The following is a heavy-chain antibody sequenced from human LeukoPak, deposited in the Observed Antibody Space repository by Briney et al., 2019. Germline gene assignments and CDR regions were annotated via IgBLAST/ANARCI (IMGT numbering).Heavy chain of an antibody. V-gene: IGHV3-30-3*01. CDR1: RFTFSSYA. Sequence: GGSLRLSCAASRFTFSSYALHWVSQAPGKGLEWVAVISYGGSNKYYADSVKGRFTISRDNSKNTLYLQMNSLRAEDTAVYYCARGLVTVTTKVHYYGMDVWGQGTMVTVSS. D-gene: IGHD4-17*01. J-gene: IGHJ6*02. CDR3: ARGLVTVTTKVHYYGMDV. CDR2: ISYGGSNK.